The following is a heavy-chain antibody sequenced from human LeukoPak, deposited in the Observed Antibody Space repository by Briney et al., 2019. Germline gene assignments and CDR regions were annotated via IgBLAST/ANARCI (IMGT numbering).Heavy chain of an antibody. CDR2: INPNSGGT. J-gene: IGHJ4*02. D-gene: IGHD5-24*01. CDR1: GYTFTGYY. CDR3: AREGATTREIDH. Sequence: GASVTVSCKASGYTFTGYYMHWVRQPPGQGLEGMGWINPNSGGTNYAQKFQGRVTMTRDTSISTAYMELRKLRSDDTAVYYCAREGATTREIDHWGQGTLVTVSS. V-gene: IGHV1-2*02.